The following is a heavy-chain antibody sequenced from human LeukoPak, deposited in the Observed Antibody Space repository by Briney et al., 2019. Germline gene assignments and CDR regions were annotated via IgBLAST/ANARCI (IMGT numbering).Heavy chain of an antibody. CDR1: GGSISSSSYY. Sequence: SETLSLTCTVSGGSISSSSYYWGWIRQPPGKGLEWIGSIYYSGSTYYNPSLKSRVTISVDTSKSQFPLKLSSVTAADTAVYYCARGYCTNGVCCTGFDYWGQGTLVTVSS. CDR2: IYYSGST. CDR3: ARGYCTNGVCCTGFDY. V-gene: IGHV4-39*06. J-gene: IGHJ4*02. D-gene: IGHD2-8*01.